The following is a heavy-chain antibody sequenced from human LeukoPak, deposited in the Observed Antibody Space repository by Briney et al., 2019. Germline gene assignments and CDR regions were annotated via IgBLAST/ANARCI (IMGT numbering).Heavy chain of an antibody. CDR2: ICGDGGST. Sequence: PGGSLRLSCAASGFTFDDYAMHWLRQAPGKGLEGVSLICGDGGSTYYADSVKGRFTISRDNSKNSLYLQMNSLRTEDTALYYCAKVPLYDSDGYSRWWFDPWGQGTLVTVSS. D-gene: IGHD3-22*01. CDR1: GFTFDDYA. V-gene: IGHV3-43*02. CDR3: AKVPLYDSDGYSRWWFDP. J-gene: IGHJ5*02.